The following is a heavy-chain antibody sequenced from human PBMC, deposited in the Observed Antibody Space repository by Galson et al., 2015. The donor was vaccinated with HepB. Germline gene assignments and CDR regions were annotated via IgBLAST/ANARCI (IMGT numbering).Heavy chain of an antibody. D-gene: IGHD3-16*02. V-gene: IGHV1-18*01. CDR3: VRLQGLIIRRLYFYMDV. J-gene: IGHJ6*03. CDR1: GYTFNNSF. Sequence: SVKVSCKASGYTFNNSFISWVRQAPGQRLEWMGWISAYNGNTNYAQKFKGRIAMASDTSTSTAYMDLRSLRSDDTAVYYCVRLQGLIIRRLYFYMDVWGQGTTVTVSS. CDR2: ISAYNGNT.